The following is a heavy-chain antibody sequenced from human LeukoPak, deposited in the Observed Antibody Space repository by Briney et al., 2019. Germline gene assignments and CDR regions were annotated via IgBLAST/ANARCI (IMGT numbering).Heavy chain of an antibody. CDR1: GFTFDDYA. Sequence: GGSLRLXCAASGFTFDDYAMHWVRQAPGKGLEWVSLISGDGGSTYYADSVKGRFTISRDNSKNSLYLQMNSLRTEDTALYYCAKDLLYCSSTSCYAPLDYWGQGTLVTVSS. J-gene: IGHJ4*02. D-gene: IGHD2-2*01. V-gene: IGHV3-43*02. CDR2: ISGDGGST. CDR3: AKDLLYCSSTSCYAPLDY.